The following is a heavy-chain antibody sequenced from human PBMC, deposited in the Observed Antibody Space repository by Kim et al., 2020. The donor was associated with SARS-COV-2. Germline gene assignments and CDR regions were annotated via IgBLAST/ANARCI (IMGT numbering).Heavy chain of an antibody. J-gene: IGHJ6*02. CDR2: IKQDGSEK. V-gene: IGHV3-7*03. Sequence: GGSLRLSCAASGFTFSSYWMSWVRQAPGKGLEWVANIKQDGSEKYYVDSVKGRFTISRDNAKNSLYLQMNSLRAEDTAVYYCARVPVVPINYYYYYGMDVWGQGTTVTVSS. D-gene: IGHD2-2*01. CDR1: GFTFSSYW. CDR3: ARVPVVPINYYYYYGMDV.